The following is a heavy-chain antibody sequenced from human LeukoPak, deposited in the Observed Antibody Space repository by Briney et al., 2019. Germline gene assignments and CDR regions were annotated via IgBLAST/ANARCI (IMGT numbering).Heavy chain of an antibody. CDR1: GFSFTSYW. J-gene: IGHJ4*01. V-gene: IGHV3-74*01. CDR2: INGSGQST. D-gene: IGHD2-15*01. Sequence: GGSLRLSCATSGFSFTSYWLHWVRQGPGKGPEWVSRINGSGQSTSYADSVKGRFIISRDNARNTLYLYMTGMRVEDSAVYFCVRSFRIPYCSGNSCYPTDFDFWGRGTLVTVSS. CDR3: VRSFRIPYCSGNSCYPTDFDF.